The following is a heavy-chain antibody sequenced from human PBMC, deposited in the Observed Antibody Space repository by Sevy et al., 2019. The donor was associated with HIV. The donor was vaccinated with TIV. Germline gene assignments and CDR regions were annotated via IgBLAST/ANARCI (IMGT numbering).Heavy chain of an antibody. Sequence: ASVKVSCKAARYTFTDYYVHWVRQGPGQGLEWMGWINPNNGGTKYSQRFQGRVTMTRDTSIHTAYMELGSLTSDDTAVYYCARLTTMPTSDDYGMDVWGQGTTVTVSS. V-gene: IGHV1-2*02. CDR3: ARLTTMPTSDDYGMDV. J-gene: IGHJ6*02. CDR1: RYTFTDYY. D-gene: IGHD4-17*01. CDR2: INPNNGGT.